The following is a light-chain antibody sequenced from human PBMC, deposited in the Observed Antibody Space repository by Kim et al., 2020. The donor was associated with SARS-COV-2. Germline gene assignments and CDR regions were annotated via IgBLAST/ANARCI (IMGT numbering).Light chain of an antibody. CDR3: QQYDSYPDT. CDR2: KTS. V-gene: IGKV1-5*03. CDR1: QIISSL. Sequence: RVPITCGAGQIISSLLACYQQKPGKPPKLLIYKTSALESGAPSRFSGGGSGPESLLTITTLQPDDFATYHGQQYDSYPDTFGQGTKLE. J-gene: IGKJ2*01.